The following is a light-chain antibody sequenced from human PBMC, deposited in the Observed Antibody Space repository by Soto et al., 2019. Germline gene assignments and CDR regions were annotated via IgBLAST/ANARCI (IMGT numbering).Light chain of an antibody. CDR1: QSISSY. V-gene: IGKV1-39*01. J-gene: IGKJ4*01. CDR3: QQSYSTPLT. Sequence: DIQMTQSPSSLSASVGDRVTITCRASQSISSYLNWYQQKPGRAPKLLIYAASSWQSGVPSRFSGSGSGTDFTLTSSILQPEDCATDYCQQSYSTPLTFGGGTNVELK. CDR2: AAS.